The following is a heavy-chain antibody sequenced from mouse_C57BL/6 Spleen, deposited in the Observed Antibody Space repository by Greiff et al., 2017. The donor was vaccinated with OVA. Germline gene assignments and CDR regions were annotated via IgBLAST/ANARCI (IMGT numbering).Heavy chain of an antibody. J-gene: IGHJ1*03. CDR1: GYTFTSYW. D-gene: IGHD2-5*01. CDR2: IHPNSGST. Sequence: QVQLQQSGAELVKPGASVKLSCKASGYTFTSYWMHWVKQRPGQGLEWIGMIHPNSGSTNYNEKFKSKATLTVDKSSSTAYMQLSSLTSEDSAVYYCARGDSNWYFDVWGTGTTVTVSS. V-gene: IGHV1-64*01. CDR3: ARGDSNWYFDV.